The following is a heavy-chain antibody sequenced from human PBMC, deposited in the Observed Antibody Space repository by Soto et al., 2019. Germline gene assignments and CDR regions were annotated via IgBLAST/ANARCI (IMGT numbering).Heavy chain of an antibody. CDR3: AREKASSGYSTSPYFDY. Sequence: SETVSLTCTVSGGSISSSSYYWGWIRQPPGKGLEWIGSIYYSGSTYYNPSLKSRVTISVDTSKNQFSLKLSSVTAADTAVYYCAREKASSGYSTSPYFDYWGQGTLVTVSS. D-gene: IGHD3-22*01. CDR2: IYYSGST. J-gene: IGHJ4*02. V-gene: IGHV4-39*02. CDR1: GGSISSSSYY.